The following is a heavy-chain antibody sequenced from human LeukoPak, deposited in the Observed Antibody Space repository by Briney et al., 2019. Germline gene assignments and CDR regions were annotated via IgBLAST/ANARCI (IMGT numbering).Heavy chain of an antibody. D-gene: IGHD3-22*01. J-gene: IGHJ3*02. Sequence: PGGSLRLSCAASGFTFSSYEMNWVRQAPGKGLEWVSYISSSGSTIYYADSVKGRFTISRDNAKNSLYLQMNSLRAEDTAVYYCARGGYYDSSGYYDSTITDAFDIWGQGTMVTVSS. CDR1: GFTFSSYE. CDR3: ARGGYYDSSGYYDSTITDAFDI. CDR2: ISSSGSTI. V-gene: IGHV3-48*03.